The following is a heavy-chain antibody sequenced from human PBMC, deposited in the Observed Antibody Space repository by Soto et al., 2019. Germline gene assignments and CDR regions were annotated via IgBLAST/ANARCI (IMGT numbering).Heavy chain of an antibody. D-gene: IGHD5-18*01. CDR1: GFTFSSYW. CDR3: ARGGVYSYGPGGDY. V-gene: IGHV3-74*01. Sequence: EVQLVESGGGLVQPGGSLRLSCAASGFTFSSYWMHWVRQAPGKGLVWVSRINSDGSSTSYADSVKGRFTISRDNTKNTLYLQMNSLRAEDTAVYYCARGGVYSYGPGGDYCGQGTLVTVSS. J-gene: IGHJ4*02. CDR2: INSDGSST.